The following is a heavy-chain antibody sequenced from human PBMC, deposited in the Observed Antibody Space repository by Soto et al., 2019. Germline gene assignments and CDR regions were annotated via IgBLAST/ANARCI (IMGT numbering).Heavy chain of an antibody. CDR3: ARALDMVRGVIKLGDWFDP. J-gene: IGHJ5*02. CDR1: GGSISSGGYY. CDR2: IYYSGST. D-gene: IGHD3-10*01. Sequence: QVQLQESGPGLVKPSQTLSLTCTVSGGSISSGGYYWSWIRQHPGKGLEWIGYIYYSGSTYYNPSLKGRVTISLDTSKNQFSLKLSSVTAADTAVYYCARALDMVRGVIKLGDWFDPWGQGTLVTVSS. V-gene: IGHV4-31*03.